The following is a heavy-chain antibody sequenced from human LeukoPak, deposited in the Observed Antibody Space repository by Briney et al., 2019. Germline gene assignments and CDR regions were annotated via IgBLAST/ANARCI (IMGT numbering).Heavy chain of an antibody. D-gene: IGHD5-18*01. CDR2: ISYDGSNK. Sequence: PGGSLRLSCAASGFTFSSYGMHWVRQAPGKGLEWVAVISYDGSNKYYADSVKGRFTISRDNSKNTPYLQMNSLRAEDTAVYYCAKDLGDTATGMDVWGQGTTVTVSS. V-gene: IGHV3-30*18. CDR1: GFTFSSYG. CDR3: AKDLGDTATGMDV. J-gene: IGHJ6*02.